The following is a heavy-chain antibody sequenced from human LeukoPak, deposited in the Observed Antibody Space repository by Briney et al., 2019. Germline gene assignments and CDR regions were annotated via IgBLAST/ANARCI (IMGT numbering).Heavy chain of an antibody. CDR2: ISSSGSTI. CDR1: GFTFSDYY. Sequence: PGGSLRLSCAASGFTFSDYYMSWIRLAPGKGLEWVSYISSSGSTIYYADSVKGRFTISRDNSKNTLYLQMNSLRAEDTAVYYCARELKHYYGSGSYPLGYWGQGTLVTVSS. J-gene: IGHJ4*02. D-gene: IGHD3-10*01. V-gene: IGHV3-11*04. CDR3: ARELKHYYGSGSYPLGY.